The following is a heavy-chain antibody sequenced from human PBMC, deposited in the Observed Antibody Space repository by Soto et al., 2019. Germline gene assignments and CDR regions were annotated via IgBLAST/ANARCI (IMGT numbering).Heavy chain of an antibody. J-gene: IGHJ5*02. CDR3: AHKPLGELSRNWFDP. CDR1: GFSLSTSGVG. CDR2: IYWDDDK. V-gene: IGHV2-5*02. Sequence: QITLKESGPTLVKPTQPLTLTCTFSGFSLSTSGVGVGWIRQPPGKALEWLALIYWDDDKRYSPSLKSRLTITKDTSKNQVVLTMTNMDPVVTATYYCAHKPLGELSRNWFDPWGQGTLVTVSS. D-gene: IGHD3-16*02.